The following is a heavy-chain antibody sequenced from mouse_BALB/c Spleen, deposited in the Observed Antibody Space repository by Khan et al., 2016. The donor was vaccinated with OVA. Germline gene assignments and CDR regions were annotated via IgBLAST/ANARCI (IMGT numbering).Heavy chain of an antibody. CDR2: ISSGGDNT. V-gene: IGHV5-9*03. CDR1: GFTFSSYT. J-gene: IGHJ3*01. CDR3: ARSNYGNCAH. D-gene: IGHD2-1*01. Sequence: EVELVESGGGLVKPGGSLKLSCAASGFTFSSYTMSWVRQTPEKRLEWVATISSGGDNTSYPDSVKGRFTISRDNAKNNLYLQMSSLRSEDTALYYCARSNYGNCAHGGQGTLVTVSA.